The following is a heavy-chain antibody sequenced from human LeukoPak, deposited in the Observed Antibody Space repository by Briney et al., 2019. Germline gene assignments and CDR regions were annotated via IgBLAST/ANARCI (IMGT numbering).Heavy chain of an antibody. J-gene: IGHJ6*03. CDR2: IYYSGST. V-gene: IGHV4-39*07. Sequence: KASETLSLTCTVSGGSFSSSSYYWGWLRQPPGKGLEWIGNIYYSGSTYYNPSLKSRVTISVDTSKNQFSLKLNSVTAADTAVYFCARVLSVVRGHDYYYYMDVWGKGTTVTVSS. D-gene: IGHD3-10*01. CDR1: GGSFSSSSYY. CDR3: ARVLSVVRGHDYYYYMDV.